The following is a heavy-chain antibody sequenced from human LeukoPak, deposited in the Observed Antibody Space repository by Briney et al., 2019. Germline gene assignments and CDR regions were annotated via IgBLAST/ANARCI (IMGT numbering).Heavy chain of an antibody. D-gene: IGHD2-2*01. Sequence: GGSLRLSCAASGFTFSPYSMNWVRQAPGKGLEWVASISSSGSYIYYADSVQGRFTISRDNAKNSLYLQMNSLRADDTAVYYCARDPEVPAAPFDYWGQGTLVAVSS. V-gene: IGHV3-21*01. CDR1: GFTFSPYS. CDR3: ARDPEVPAAPFDY. CDR2: ISSSGSYI. J-gene: IGHJ4*02.